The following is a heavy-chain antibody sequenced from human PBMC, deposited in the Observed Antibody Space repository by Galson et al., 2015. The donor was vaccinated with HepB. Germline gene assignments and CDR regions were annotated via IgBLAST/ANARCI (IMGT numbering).Heavy chain of an antibody. CDR2: IIPIFGTA. Sequence: SVKVSCKASGGTFSSYAISWVRQAPGQGLEWMGGIIPIFGTANYAQKFQGRVTITADESTSTAYMELSSLRSEDTAVYYCARDGAYANNWFDPWGQGTLVTVSS. V-gene: IGHV1-69*13. CDR1: GGTFSSYA. CDR3: ARDGAYANNWFDP. D-gene: IGHD2-8*01. J-gene: IGHJ5*02.